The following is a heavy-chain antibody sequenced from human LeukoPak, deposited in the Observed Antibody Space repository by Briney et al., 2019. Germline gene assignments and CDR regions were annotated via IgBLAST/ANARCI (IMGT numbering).Heavy chain of an antibody. CDR3: ARLSEMFRGPQVIYYFDY. Sequence: PGGSLRLSCGASGFTFTTYWMSWVRQAPGKGLEWVANIKQDGTEKYVDSVKGRFTISRDYARNSLYLQLNSLSAEDTAVYYCARLSEMFRGPQVIYYFDYWGQGTLVTVSS. J-gene: IGHJ4*02. D-gene: IGHD3-10*01. CDR2: IKQDGTEK. CDR1: GFTFTTYW. V-gene: IGHV3-7*01.